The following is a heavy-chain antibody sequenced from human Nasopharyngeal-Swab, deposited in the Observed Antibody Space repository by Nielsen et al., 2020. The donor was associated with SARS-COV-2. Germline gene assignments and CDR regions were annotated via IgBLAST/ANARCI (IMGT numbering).Heavy chain of an antibody. Sequence: SETLSLTCAVYGGSFSGYYWSWIRQPPGKGLEWIGEINRSGSTNYNPSLKSRVTISVDTSKNQFPLKLSSVTAADTAVYYCARGRCSSTSCRGCSGGSCYYGMDVWGQGTTVTVSS. D-gene: IGHD2-2*01. CDR3: ARGRCSSTSCRGCSGGSCYYGMDV. J-gene: IGHJ6*02. CDR2: INRSGST. CDR1: GGSFSGYY. V-gene: IGHV4-34*01.